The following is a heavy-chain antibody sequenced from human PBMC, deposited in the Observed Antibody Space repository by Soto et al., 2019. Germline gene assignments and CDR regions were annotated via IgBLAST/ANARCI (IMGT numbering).Heavy chain of an antibody. V-gene: IGHV1-69*13. D-gene: IGHD2-15*01. J-gene: IGHJ6*02. CDR2: IIPIFGTA. CDR3: ARGLVVVAAQGYYYYGMDV. CDR1: GGTFSSYA. Sequence: SVKVSCKASGGTFSSYAISWVRQAPGQGLEWMGGIIPIFGTANYAQKFQGRVTITADESTSTAYMELSSLRSEDTAVYYCARGLVVVAAQGYYYYGMDVWGQGTTVTVSS.